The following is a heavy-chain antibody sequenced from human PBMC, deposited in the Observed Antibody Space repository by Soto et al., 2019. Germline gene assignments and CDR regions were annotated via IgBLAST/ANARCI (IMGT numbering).Heavy chain of an antibody. V-gene: IGHV3-33*01. CDR3: ARGGPFSSSWYGGSGMDV. CDR2: IWYDGSNK. D-gene: IGHD6-13*01. Sequence: QVQLVESGGGVVQPGRSLRLSCAASGFTFSDTGMHWVRQAPGKGLEWVAVIWYDGSNKYYADSVKGRFTISRDNSKNTLNLQMNSLRAEDTAVYYCARGGPFSSSWYGGSGMDVWGQGTTVTVSS. CDR1: GFTFSDTG. J-gene: IGHJ6*02.